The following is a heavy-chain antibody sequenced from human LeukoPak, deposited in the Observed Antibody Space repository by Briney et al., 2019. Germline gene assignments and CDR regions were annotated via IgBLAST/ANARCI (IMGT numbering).Heavy chain of an antibody. V-gene: IGHV3-74*01. Sequence: GGSLRLSCAASGFTFSSHRMHWVRQAPGKGLVWVSCVSSDGSTTNYADSVKGRFTISRDNAKSTLYLQMSSLRAEDTAVYYCARDTNGLAYWGLGTRVGVSS. CDR3: ARDTNGLAY. J-gene: IGHJ4*02. CDR2: VSSDGSTT. CDR1: GFTFSSHR. D-gene: IGHD2-8*01.